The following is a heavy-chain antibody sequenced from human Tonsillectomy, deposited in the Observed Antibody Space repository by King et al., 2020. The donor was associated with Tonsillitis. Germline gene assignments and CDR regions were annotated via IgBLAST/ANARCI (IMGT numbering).Heavy chain of an antibody. CDR1: GFTFSSYA. J-gene: IGHJ4*02. CDR3: AKDGHSSGWYYFDY. D-gene: IGHD6-19*01. CDR2: ISNSGGNT. V-gene: IGHV3-23*04. Sequence: VQLVESGGGLVQPGGSLRLSCAASGFTFSSYAMSWVRQAPGKGLEWGSGISNSGGNTFYADSLKGRFTISRDNSKNTLYLQMNSLRAGDTAAYYCAKDGHSSGWYYFDYWGQGTLVTVSS.